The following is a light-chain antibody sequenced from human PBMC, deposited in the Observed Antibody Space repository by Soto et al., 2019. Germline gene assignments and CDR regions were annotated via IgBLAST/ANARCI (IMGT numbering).Light chain of an antibody. CDR2: WAS. V-gene: IGKV4-1*01. Sequence: IVMTQSPDSLAVSLGERATINCKSSEGIFYRSNSKNFLAWYQQKSRQPPKLLISWASTRESGVPDRFSGSGSGTNFTLTISSLQAEDVAVYYCHQYFGTPLTFGGGTKVDIK. CDR3: HQYFGTPLT. CDR1: EGIFYRSNSKNF. J-gene: IGKJ4*01.